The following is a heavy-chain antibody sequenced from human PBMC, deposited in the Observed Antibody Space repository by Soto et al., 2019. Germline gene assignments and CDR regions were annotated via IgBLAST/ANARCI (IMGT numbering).Heavy chain of an antibody. J-gene: IGHJ5*01. CDR1: GGSISTGVWY. D-gene: IGHD6-13*01. CDR3: ARVSAGGTRWFDS. Sequence: QVQLQESGPGLVKPSQTLSLTCSVSGGSISTGVWYWSWVREHPGKGLEWIGDIYYRGTTSYNPSLGRRVTISRDTSKNQGSLKVNSVTAADTAVYYCARVSAGGTRWFDSWGQGIRVTVSS. CDR2: IYYRGTT. V-gene: IGHV4-31*03.